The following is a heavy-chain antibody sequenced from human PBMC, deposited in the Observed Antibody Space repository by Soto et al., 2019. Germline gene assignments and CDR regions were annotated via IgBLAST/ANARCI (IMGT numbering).Heavy chain of an antibody. Sequence: QVQLEQSAAEVKKPGASVKVSCKASGYTFTSYGISWVRQAPGQGLEWMGWISAYNGNTNYAQKLQGRVTMTTDTSTSTAYMELRSLSSDDTAVYYCAREYSSSWYNCFDPWGQGTLVTVSS. CDR2: ISAYNGNT. CDR1: GYTFTSYG. J-gene: IGHJ5*02. V-gene: IGHV1-18*01. CDR3: AREYSSSWYNCFDP. D-gene: IGHD6-13*01.